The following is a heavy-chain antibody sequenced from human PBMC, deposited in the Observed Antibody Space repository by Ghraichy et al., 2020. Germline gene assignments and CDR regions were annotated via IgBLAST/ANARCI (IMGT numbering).Heavy chain of an antibody. CDR3: AKNTLWSGSYYYYGMDV. J-gene: IGHJ6*02. CDR1: GFTFSSYG. CDR2: ISYDGSNK. V-gene: IGHV3-30*18. D-gene: IGHD3-3*01. Sequence: GGSLRLSCAASGFTFSSYGMHWVRQAPGKGLEWVAVISYDGSNKYYADSVKGRFTISRDNSKNTLYLQMNSLRAEDTAVYYCAKNTLWSGSYYYYGMDVWGQGTTVTVSS.